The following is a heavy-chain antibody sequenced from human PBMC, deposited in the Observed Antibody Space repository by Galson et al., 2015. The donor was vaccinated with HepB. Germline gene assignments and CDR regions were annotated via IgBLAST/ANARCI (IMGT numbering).Heavy chain of an antibody. CDR2: IDPSDSYT. J-gene: IGHJ6*02. CDR1: GYSLTSYW. CDR3: ARPGFGPLGMDV. V-gene: IGHV5-10-1*01. D-gene: IGHD3-10*01. Sequence: QSGAEVKKPGESLRISCKGSGYSLTSYWINWVRQMPGKGLEWMGRIDPSDSYTNYSPSFQGHVTISADKSITTAYLQWSSLKASDTAMYYCARPGFGPLGMDVWGQGATVTVSS.